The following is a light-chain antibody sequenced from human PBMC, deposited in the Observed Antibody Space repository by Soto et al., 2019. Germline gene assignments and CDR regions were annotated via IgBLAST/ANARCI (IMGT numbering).Light chain of an antibody. CDR3: SSYAGSSNV. CDR2: EVN. Sequence: QSALTQPPSASGSPGQSVAISCTGTSSDVGGYNYVSWYQQHPGKAPKLMIYEVNKRPSGVPDRFSGSKSGNTASLTVSGLQAEAEADYYCSSYAGSSNVFGTGTKLTVL. CDR1: SSDVGGYNY. J-gene: IGLJ1*01. V-gene: IGLV2-8*01.